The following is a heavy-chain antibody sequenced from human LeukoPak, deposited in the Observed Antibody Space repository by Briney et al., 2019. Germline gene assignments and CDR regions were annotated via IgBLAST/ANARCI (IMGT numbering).Heavy chain of an antibody. CDR3: ARLGAMVLGDAFDI. CDR2: ISAYNGNT. CDR1: GYTFTSYG. J-gene: IGHJ3*02. Sequence: GASVKVSCKASGYTFTSYGISWVRQAPGQGPKWMGWISAYNGNTNYAQKLQGRVTMTTDTSTSTAYMELRSLRSDDTAVYYCARLGAMVLGDAFDIWGQGTMVTVSS. V-gene: IGHV1-18*01. D-gene: IGHD5-18*01.